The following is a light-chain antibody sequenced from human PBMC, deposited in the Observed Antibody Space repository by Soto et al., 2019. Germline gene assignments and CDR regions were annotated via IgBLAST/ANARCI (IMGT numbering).Light chain of an antibody. CDR2: EVS. CDR1: SSDVGRYNY. J-gene: IGLJ1*01. V-gene: IGLV2-8*01. Sequence: QSALTQPPSASGSPGQSVTISCTGTSSDVGRYNYVSWYQQHPGKPPKLMIYEVSERPSVVPDRFSGSKSGNTASLTVSGLQAEDEGDYYCGSYAGSYNYVFGTGIELTVL. CDR3: GSYAGSYNYV.